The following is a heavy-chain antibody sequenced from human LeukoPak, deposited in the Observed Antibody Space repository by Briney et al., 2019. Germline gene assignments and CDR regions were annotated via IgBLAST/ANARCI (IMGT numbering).Heavy chain of an antibody. CDR1: GGSISSYY. CDR3: ARAHLRDGRFDY. V-gene: IGHV4-59*01. CDR2: IYYSGST. Sequence: SETLSLTCTVSGGSISSYYWSWIRQPPGKGLEWIGYIYYSGSTNYNPSLKSRVTISVDTSKNQFSLKLSSVTAADTAVYYCARAHLRDGRFDYWGQGTLVTVSS. J-gene: IGHJ4*02.